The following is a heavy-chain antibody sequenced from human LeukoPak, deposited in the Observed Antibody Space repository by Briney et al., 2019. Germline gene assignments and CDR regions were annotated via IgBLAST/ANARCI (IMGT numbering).Heavy chain of an antibody. J-gene: IGHJ4*02. Sequence: PSETLSLTCTVSGGSMSPYHWGWIRQPPGKGLEWTGYIYYSGSTNYNPSLNSRVTISVDTSKNQFSLKLSSVTAADTAVYYCARGPGPYCSGGSCYPNYLFDYWGQGTLVTVSS. CDR1: GGSMSPYH. CDR2: IYYSGST. V-gene: IGHV4-59*12. CDR3: ARGPGPYCSGGSCYPNYLFDY. D-gene: IGHD2-15*01.